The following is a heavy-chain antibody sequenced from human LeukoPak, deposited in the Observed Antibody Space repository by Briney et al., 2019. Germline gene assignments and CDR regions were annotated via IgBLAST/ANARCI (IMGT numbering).Heavy chain of an antibody. V-gene: IGHV4-34*01. Sequence: PSETLSLTCGVYSGSFSGYSCRCIRQPPGKGLECIGEINHSGSTNYNPSLKSRVTISVDTSKNQFSLKLSSVTAADTAVYFCARGPYSYDSSGAFDIWGQGTMVTVSS. D-gene: IGHD3-22*01. CDR1: SGSFSGYS. CDR2: INHSGST. CDR3: ARGPYSYDSSGAFDI. J-gene: IGHJ3*02.